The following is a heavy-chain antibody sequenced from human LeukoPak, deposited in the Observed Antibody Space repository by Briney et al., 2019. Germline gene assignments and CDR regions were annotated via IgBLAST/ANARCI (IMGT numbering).Heavy chain of an antibody. V-gene: IGHV3-7*03. CDR3: AKDILSSTSPDYYYGMDV. CDR2: IKEDGGEK. Sequence: GGSLRLSCAASGFTFSNYWMTWVRQAPGKGLEWVAHIKEDGGEKHYVDPVKGRFTISRDNAKNSLYLQMNSLRAEDTALYYCAKDILSSTSPDYYYGMDVWGQGTTVTVSS. J-gene: IGHJ6*02. D-gene: IGHD2-2*01. CDR1: GFTFSNYW.